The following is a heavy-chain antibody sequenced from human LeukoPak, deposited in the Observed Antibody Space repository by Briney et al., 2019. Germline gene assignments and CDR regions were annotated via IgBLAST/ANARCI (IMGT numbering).Heavy chain of an antibody. D-gene: IGHD4-17*01. V-gene: IGHV3-21*01. CDR3: ARGPKMTTVTTVRYFDY. CDR1: GFTFSSYS. Sequence: GGSLRLSCAASGFTFSSYSMNWVRQAPGKGLEWVSSISSSSSYIYYADSVKGRFTISRDNAKNSLYLQMSSLRAEDTAVYYCARGPKMTTVTTVRYFDYWGQGTLVAVSS. CDR2: ISSSSSYI. J-gene: IGHJ4*02.